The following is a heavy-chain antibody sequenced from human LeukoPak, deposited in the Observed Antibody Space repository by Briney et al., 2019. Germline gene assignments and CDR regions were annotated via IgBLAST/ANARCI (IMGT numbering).Heavy chain of an antibody. D-gene: IGHD1-26*01. CDR3: AKTREHDLDDL. CDR1: GYVFTFYG. Sequence: ASVKVSCKASGYVFTFYGITWVRQPPGQGLEWLGWISPHNGQTLYAHEVQDRVIMTTDASTTTAYMELRSLRSCDTAVYYCAKTREHDLDDLWGQGTLVTVSS. CDR2: ISPHNGQT. J-gene: IGHJ5*02. V-gene: IGHV1-18*01.